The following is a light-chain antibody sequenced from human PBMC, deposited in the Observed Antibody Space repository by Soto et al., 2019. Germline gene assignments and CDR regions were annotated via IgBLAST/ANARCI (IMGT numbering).Light chain of an antibody. Sequence: EIVLTQSPATLSLSPGERATLSCGASQSINSNYLAWYQQTPGLAPRLVIYDTSRRAPGIPDRLTGSGSGTDFTLTISRLEPEDSAIYYCQQYGSSPTFGQGTRLEIK. CDR1: QSINSNY. CDR2: DTS. V-gene: IGKV3D-20*01. J-gene: IGKJ5*01. CDR3: QQYGSSPT.